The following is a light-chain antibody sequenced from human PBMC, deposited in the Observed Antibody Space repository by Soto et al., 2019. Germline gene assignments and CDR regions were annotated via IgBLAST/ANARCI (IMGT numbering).Light chain of an antibody. CDR1: SSDVGRYNY. CDR2: EVN. Sequence: QSALTQPASVSGSPGQSITISCSGTSSDVGRYNYVSWYQQHPGKAPNLMIYEVNNRPSGVSNRFSGSKSDNTASLTISGLQAEDEADYYCCSYTTSSTYVFGTGTKVTVL. CDR3: CSYTTSSTYV. V-gene: IGLV2-14*01. J-gene: IGLJ1*01.